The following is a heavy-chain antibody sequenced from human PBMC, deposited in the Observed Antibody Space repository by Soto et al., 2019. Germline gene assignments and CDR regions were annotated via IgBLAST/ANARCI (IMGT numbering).Heavy chain of an antibody. CDR2: IYHSGST. V-gene: IGHV4-30-2*01. CDR1: GGSISSGGYS. J-gene: IGHJ5*02. CDR3: ARGKPKYVVPAAVNWFDP. D-gene: IGHD2-2*01. Sequence: PSETLSLTCAVSGGSISSGGYSWSWIRQPPGKGLEWIGYIYHSGSTYYNPSLKSRVTISVDRSKNQFSLKLSSVTAADTAVYYCARGKPKYVVPAAVNWFDPWGQGTLVTVSS.